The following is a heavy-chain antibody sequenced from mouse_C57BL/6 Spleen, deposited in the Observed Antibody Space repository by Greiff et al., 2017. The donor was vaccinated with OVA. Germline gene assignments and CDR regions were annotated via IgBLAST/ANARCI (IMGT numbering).Heavy chain of an antibody. V-gene: IGHV1-63*01. CDR2: IYPGGGYT. J-gene: IGHJ4*01. CDR1: GYTFTNYW. CDR3: AKTDSSGGYAMDY. D-gene: IGHD3-2*02. Sequence: LVESGAELVRPGTSVKMSCKASGYTFTNYWIGWAKQRPGHGLEWIGDIYPGGGYTNYNEKFKGKATLTADKSASTAYMQYSSLTSEDSAIYYGAKTDSSGGYAMDYWGQGTSVTVSS.